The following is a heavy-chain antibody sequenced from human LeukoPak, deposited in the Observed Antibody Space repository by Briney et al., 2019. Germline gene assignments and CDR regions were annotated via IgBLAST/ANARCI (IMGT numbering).Heavy chain of an antibody. CDR1: GYTFTSYD. D-gene: IGHD6-13*01. CDR2: MNPNSGNT. V-gene: IGHV1-8*01. Sequence: ASVKVSCKASGYTFTSYDINRVRQATGQGLEWMGWMNPNSGNTGYAQKFQGRVTMTRNTSISTAYMELSSLRSEDTAVYYRARGQQQLVNHAFDIWGQGTMVTVSS. CDR3: ARGQQQLVNHAFDI. J-gene: IGHJ3*02.